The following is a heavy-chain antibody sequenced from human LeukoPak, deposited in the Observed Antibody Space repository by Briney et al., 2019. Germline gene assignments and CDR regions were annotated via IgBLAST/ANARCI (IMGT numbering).Heavy chain of an antibody. J-gene: IGHJ4*02. CDR1: GYSISSGYY. Sequence: PSETLSLTCAVSGYSISSGYYWGWIRQPPGKGLEWIGSIYHSGSTYYNPSLKSRVTISVDTSKNQFSLKLSSVTAADTAVYYCAREYSYGQYYFDYWGQGTLVTVFS. CDR3: AREYSYGQYYFDY. D-gene: IGHD5-18*01. CDR2: IYHSGST. V-gene: IGHV4-38-2*02.